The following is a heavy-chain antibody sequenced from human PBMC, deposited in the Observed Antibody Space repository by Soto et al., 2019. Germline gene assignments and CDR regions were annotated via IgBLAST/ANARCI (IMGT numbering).Heavy chain of an antibody. D-gene: IGHD6-19*01. CDR1: GASISGYH. CDR2: LYYTGST. CDR3: ARGFAIGWYTYFFDL. J-gene: IGHJ4*02. Sequence: SETLSLTCTVSGASISGYHWGWIRQPPGKGLEWIGYLYYTGSTHYNPSLKSRVTMSVDTSKSQFSLKLNSVTAADTAVYYCARGFAIGWYTYFFDLWGQGPLVTVSS. V-gene: IGHV4-59*08.